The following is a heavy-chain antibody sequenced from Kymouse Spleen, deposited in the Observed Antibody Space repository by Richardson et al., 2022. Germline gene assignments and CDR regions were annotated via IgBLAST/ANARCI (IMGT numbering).Heavy chain of an antibody. D-gene: IGHD3-10*01. CDR3: AREDYYGSGSYYYGMDV. Sequence: QVQLVESGGGVVQPGRSLRLSCAASGFTFSSYGMHWVRQAPGKGLEWVAVIWYDGSNKYYADSVKGRFTISRDNSKNTLYLQMNSLRAEDTAVYYCAREDYYGSGSYYYGMDVWGQGTTVTVSS. CDR2: IWYDGSNK. J-gene: IGHJ6*02. CDR1: GFTFSSYG. V-gene: IGHV3-33*01.